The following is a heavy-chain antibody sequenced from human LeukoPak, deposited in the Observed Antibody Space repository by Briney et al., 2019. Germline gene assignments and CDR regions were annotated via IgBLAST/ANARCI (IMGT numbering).Heavy chain of an antibody. J-gene: IGHJ4*02. CDR2: ISNGGGST. CDR1: GFTFSSYA. CDR3: AKDRWGSGGSGGGDY. Sequence: GRSLRLSCAASGFTFSSYAMTWVRQAPGKGLEWVSTISNGGGSTYYADSVKGRFTISRDNSKITVYLQMSSLRAEDTAVYYCAKDRWGSGGSGGGDYWGQGTLVTVSS. V-gene: IGHV3-23*01. D-gene: IGHD2-15*01.